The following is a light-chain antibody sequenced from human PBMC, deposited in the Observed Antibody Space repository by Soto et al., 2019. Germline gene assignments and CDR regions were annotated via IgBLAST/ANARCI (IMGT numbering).Light chain of an antibody. J-gene: IGLJ3*02. CDR1: SSDVGSYTF. CDR2: EAT. CDR3: CSYAGSMTWV. Sequence: QSALTQPASVSGSPGQSITISCTGSSSDVGSYTFVSWYQHHPDKAPKLMIYEATKRPSGVSHRFSGSKSGNTASLTIAWLQAEDEGEDYFCSYAGSMTWVFCGGTKLTVL. V-gene: IGLV2-23*01.